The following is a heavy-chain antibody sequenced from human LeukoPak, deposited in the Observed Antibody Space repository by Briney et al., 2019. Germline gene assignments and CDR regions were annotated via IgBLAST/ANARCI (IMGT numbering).Heavy chain of an antibody. D-gene: IGHD6-13*01. V-gene: IGHV3-66*01. CDR3: ARSYSSSWLVDY. Sequence: GGSLRLSCAASGFTVSSNYMSWVRQAPGKGLEWVSVIYSGGSTYYADSVKGRFTISRDNSKNTLYLQMNSLRAEDTAVYYCARSYSSSWLVDYWGQGTLVTVSS. CDR1: GFTVSSNY. J-gene: IGHJ4*02. CDR2: IYSGGST.